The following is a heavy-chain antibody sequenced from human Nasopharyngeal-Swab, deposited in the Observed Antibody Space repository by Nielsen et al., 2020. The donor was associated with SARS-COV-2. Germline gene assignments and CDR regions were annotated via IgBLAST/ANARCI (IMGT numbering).Heavy chain of an antibody. Sequence: GESLKISYAASGFTFSDYYMSWIRQAPGKGLEWVSYISSSGSTIYYADSVKGRFTISRDNAKNSLYLQMNSLRAEDTAVYYCARDQTTVTTFYGMDVWGQGTTVTVSS. J-gene: IGHJ6*02. CDR3: ARDQTTVTTFYGMDV. CDR1: GFTFSDYY. D-gene: IGHD4-17*01. V-gene: IGHV3-11*01. CDR2: ISSSGSTI.